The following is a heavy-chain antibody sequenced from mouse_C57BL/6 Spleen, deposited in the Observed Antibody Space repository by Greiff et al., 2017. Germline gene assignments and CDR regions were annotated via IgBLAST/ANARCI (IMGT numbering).Heavy chain of an antibody. Sequence: EVQRVASGGGLVKPGGSLQLSCAASGFTFSDYGMHWVRQAPEKGLEWVAYISSGSSTIYYADTVKGRFTISRDNAKNTRFLQMTSLRSEDTAMYDCARKRVTTVVATDYAMDYWGQGTSVTVSS. J-gene: IGHJ4*01. CDR1: GFTFSDYG. V-gene: IGHV5-17*01. CDR3: ARKRVTTVVATDYAMDY. D-gene: IGHD1-1*01. CDR2: ISSGSSTI.